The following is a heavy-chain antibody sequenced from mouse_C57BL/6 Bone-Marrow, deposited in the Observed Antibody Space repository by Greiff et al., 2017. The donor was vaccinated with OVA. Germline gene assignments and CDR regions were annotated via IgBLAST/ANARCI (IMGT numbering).Heavy chain of an antibody. CDR1: GFNIKDDY. J-gene: IGHJ2*01. CDR2: IDPENGDT. Sequence: DVKLQESGAELVRPGASVKLSCTASGFNIKDDYMHWVKQRPEQGLEWIGWIDPENGDTEYASKFQGKATITADTSSNTAYLQLSSLTSEDTAVYYCTTSWLLRGYWGQGTTLTVSS. D-gene: IGHD2-3*01. CDR3: TTSWLLRGY. V-gene: IGHV14-4*01.